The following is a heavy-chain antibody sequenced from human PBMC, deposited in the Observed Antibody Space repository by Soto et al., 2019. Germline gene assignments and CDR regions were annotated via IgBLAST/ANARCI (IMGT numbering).Heavy chain of an antibody. CDR1: GYTFTSYG. V-gene: IGHV1-18*01. CDR2: ISAYNGNT. CDR3: ARQYYYDSSGYHPNLDY. Sequence: AASVKVSCKASGYTFTSYGISWVRQAPGQGLEWMGWISAYNGNTNYAQKLQGRVTMTTDTSTSTAYMELRSLRSDDTAVYNCARQYYYDSSGYHPNLDYWGQGXLVTVYS. D-gene: IGHD3-22*01. J-gene: IGHJ4*02.